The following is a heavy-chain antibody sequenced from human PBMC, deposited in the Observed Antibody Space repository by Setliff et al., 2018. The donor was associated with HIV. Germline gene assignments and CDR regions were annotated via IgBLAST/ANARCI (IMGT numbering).Heavy chain of an antibody. CDR2: VIPALGIP. Sequence: SVKVSCKASGVTFNFRINWTRQAPGQGLEWVGGVIPALGIPDYAQKLQGRITITAAKYADTAYMELNNLRFEDTAIYYCASGGGREALRATAQLPHSWGQGTLVTVSS. D-gene: IGHD1-26*01. CDR3: ASGGGREALRATAQLPHS. CDR1: GVTFNFR. J-gene: IGHJ4*02. V-gene: IGHV1-69*10.